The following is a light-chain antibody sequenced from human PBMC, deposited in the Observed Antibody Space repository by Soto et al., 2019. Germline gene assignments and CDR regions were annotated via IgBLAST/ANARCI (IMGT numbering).Light chain of an antibody. CDR3: QEYNTWPWT. Sequence: EFVLTQSPGTLSLSPGERATLSCRASQTVRNNYLAWYQQKPGQAPRLLIYGASSRATGIPDRFSGSGSGTEFILTITSLQSEDSAVYYCQEYNTWPWTFGQGTKVDIK. V-gene: IGKV3-20*01. CDR2: GAS. J-gene: IGKJ1*01. CDR1: QTVRNNY.